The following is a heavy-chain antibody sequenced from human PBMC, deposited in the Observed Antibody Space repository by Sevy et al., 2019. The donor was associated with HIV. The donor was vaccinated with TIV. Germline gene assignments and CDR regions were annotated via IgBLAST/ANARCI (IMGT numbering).Heavy chain of an antibody. CDR1: GFSFSSYN. CDR3: ARDCSSTTCFSFHVTFDI. V-gene: IGHV3-48*01. Sequence: GGTLRLSCAASGFSFSSYNMNWVRQAPGKGLEWLSYISTTSRTIYYADSVKGRCTISRDNANNSLYLQMNSLSAEDTAIYYCARDCSSTTCFSFHVTFDIWGQGTMVTVSS. D-gene: IGHD2-2*01. J-gene: IGHJ3*02. CDR2: ISTTSRTI.